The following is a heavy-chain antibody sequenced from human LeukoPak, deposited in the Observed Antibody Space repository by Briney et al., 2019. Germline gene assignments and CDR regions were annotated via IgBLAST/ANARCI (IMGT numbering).Heavy chain of an antibody. CDR3: ARDSGGDGYNLYNWFDP. Sequence: PSETLSLTCTVSGVSISSGSYYWSWIRQPAGKGLEWIGRIYTSGSTNYNPSLKSRVTISVDTSKNQFSLKLSSVTAADTAVYYWARDSGGDGYNLYNWFDPWGQGTLVTVSS. D-gene: IGHD5-24*01. J-gene: IGHJ5*02. CDR1: GVSISSGSYY. V-gene: IGHV4-61*02. CDR2: IYTSGST.